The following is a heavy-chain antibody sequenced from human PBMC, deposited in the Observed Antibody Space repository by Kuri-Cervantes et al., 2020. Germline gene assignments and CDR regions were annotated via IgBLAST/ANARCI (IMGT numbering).Heavy chain of an antibody. J-gene: IGHJ6*02. CDR2: ISYDGSNK. Sequence: GESLKISCAASGFTFSSYAMHWVRQAPGKGLEWVAVISYDGSNKYYADSVKGRFTISRDNSKNTLYLQMNSLRAEDTAVYYCAKDRVYYYDSSDLYGMDVWGRGTTVTVSS. D-gene: IGHD3-22*01. CDR3: AKDRVYYYDSSDLYGMDV. CDR1: GFTFSSYA. V-gene: IGHV3-30-3*01.